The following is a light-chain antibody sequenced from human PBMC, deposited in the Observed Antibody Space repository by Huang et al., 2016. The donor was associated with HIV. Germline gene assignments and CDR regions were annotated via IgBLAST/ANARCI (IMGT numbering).Light chain of an antibody. J-gene: IGKJ2*01. CDR1: QGIDSW. V-gene: IGKV1D-12*01. Sequence: DIQMTQSPSSVTASVGDRGTITCRASQGIDSWLAWYQQRPGKAPKVLIYAASSLQGGVPSRFSGSGSGTDFSLTINTLQPEDFATYYCLQTNSFPYTFGQGTNLEI. CDR3: LQTNSFPYT. CDR2: AAS.